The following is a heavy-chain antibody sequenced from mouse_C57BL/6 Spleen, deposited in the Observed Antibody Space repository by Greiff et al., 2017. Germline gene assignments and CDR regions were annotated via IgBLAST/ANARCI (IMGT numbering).Heavy chain of an antibody. V-gene: IGHV1-69*01. CDR2: IDPSDSYT. CDR1: GYTFTSYW. J-gene: IGHJ1*03. Sequence: VQLQQPGAELVMPGASVKLSCKASGYTFTSYWMHWVKQRPGQGLEWIGEIDPSDSYTNYNQKFKGKSTLTVDKSSSTAYMQLSSLTSADSAVYYCARYPITTVVARYFDVWGTGTTVTVSS. CDR3: ARYPITTVVARYFDV. D-gene: IGHD1-1*01.